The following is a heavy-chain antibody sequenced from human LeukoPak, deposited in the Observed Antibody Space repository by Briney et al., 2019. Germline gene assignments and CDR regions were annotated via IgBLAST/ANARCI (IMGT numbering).Heavy chain of an antibody. D-gene: IGHD3-16*02. Sequence: SETLSLTCAVYGGSFSDYYWSWIRQPLGKGLEWIGELNHSGSTNYNPSLKSRVTISVDTSKNQLSLKLSSVTAADTAVYYCATVGELSLAFGYWGQGTLVTVSS. CDR1: GGSFSDYY. CDR2: LNHSGST. J-gene: IGHJ4*02. CDR3: ATVGELSLAFGY. V-gene: IGHV4-34*01.